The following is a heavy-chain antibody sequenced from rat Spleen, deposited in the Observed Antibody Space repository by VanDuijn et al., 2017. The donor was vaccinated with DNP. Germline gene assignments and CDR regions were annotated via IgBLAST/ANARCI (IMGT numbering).Heavy chain of an antibody. D-gene: IGHD1-3*01. Sequence: EVQLVESGGDLVQPGRSLKLSCVASGFTFNNYWMTWIRQVPGKGLEWVASITSSGGSTYYPDSVKGRFTISRDNAKNTLYLQMNSLRSEDTATYYCAREDYGSYLYYFDYWGQGVMVTVSS. V-gene: IGHV5-31*01. J-gene: IGHJ2*01. CDR2: ITSSGGST. CDR1: GFTFNNYW. CDR3: AREDYGSYLYYFDY.